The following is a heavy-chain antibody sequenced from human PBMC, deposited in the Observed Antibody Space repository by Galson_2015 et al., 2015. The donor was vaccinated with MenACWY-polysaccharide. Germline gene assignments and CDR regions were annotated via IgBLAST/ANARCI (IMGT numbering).Heavy chain of an antibody. D-gene: IGHD1-26*01. J-gene: IGHJ4*02. CDR3: ARPWAQFSFFDS. V-gene: IGHV4-39*01. CDR2: IYIYYGGGT. Sequence: SETLSLTCTVSGGSISSSSYYWGWIRQPPGKGLEWIGTIYIYYGGGTYYNPSLKGRATISVDTSKNQFSLKLSSVTAADTAVYYCARPWAQFSFFDSWGPGTLVTVSS. CDR1: GGSISSSSYY.